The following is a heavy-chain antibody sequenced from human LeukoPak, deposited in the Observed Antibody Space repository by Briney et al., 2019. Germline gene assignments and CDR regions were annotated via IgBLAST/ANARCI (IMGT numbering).Heavy chain of an antibody. D-gene: IGHD3-22*01. V-gene: IGHV3-66*01. CDR1: GFTVSSNY. J-gene: IGHJ4*02. Sequence: PGGSLRLSCAASGFTVSSNYMSWARQAPGKGLEWVSVIYSGGSTYYADSVKGRFTISRDNSKNTLYLQMNSLRAEDTAVYYCARDGRYRYYYDSSGYYFDYWGQGTLVTVSS. CDR2: IYSGGST. CDR3: ARDGRYRYYYDSSGYYFDY.